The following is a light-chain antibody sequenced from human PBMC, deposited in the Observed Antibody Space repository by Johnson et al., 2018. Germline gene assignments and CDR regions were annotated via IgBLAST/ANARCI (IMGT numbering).Light chain of an antibody. V-gene: IGLV1-51*02. J-gene: IGLJ1*01. CDR2: ENN. CDR3: GTWDSSLSAGNV. Sequence: QSVLTQPPSVSAAPGQKVTISCSGSCSNIGNNYVSWYQQLPGTAPKLLIYENNKRPSGIPDRFSGSKSGTSATLGITGLPTGDEADYYCGTWDSSLSAGNVFGTGTKVTVL. CDR1: CSNIGNNY.